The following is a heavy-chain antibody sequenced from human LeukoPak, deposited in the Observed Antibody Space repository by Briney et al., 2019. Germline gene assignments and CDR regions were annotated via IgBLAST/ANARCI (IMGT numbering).Heavy chain of an antibody. CDR1: GYTFTGYY. Sequence: ASVKASCKASGYTFTGYYMHWVRQAPGQGLEWMGRINPNSGGTNYAQKFQGRVTMTRDTSISTAYMELSRLRSDDTAVYYCARVSQGNMIAHWGQGTLVTVSS. CDR2: INPNSGGT. D-gene: IGHD3-22*01. V-gene: IGHV1-2*06. CDR3: ARVSQGNMIAH. J-gene: IGHJ4*02.